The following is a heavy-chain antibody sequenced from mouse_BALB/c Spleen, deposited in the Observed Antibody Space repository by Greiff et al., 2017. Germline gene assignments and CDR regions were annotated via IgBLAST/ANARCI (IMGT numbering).Heavy chain of an antibody. CDR1: GYTFTSYW. CDR2: INPSTGYT. CDR3: ARGYYRYDDYFDY. J-gene: IGHJ2*01. Sequence: VKLVESGAELAKPGASVKMSCKASGYTFTSYWMHWVKQRPGQGLEWIGYINPSTGYTEYNQKFKDKATLTADKSSSTAYMQLSSLTSEDSAVYYCARGYYRYDDYFDYWGQGTTLTVSS. V-gene: IGHV1-7*01. D-gene: IGHD2-14*01.